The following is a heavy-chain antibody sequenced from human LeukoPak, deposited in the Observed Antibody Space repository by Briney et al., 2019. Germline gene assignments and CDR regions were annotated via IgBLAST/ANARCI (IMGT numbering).Heavy chain of an antibody. J-gene: IGHJ6*03. CDR2: IYYSGST. CDR1: GGSISSHY. V-gene: IGHV4-59*11. Sequence: SETLSLTCTVSGGSISSHYWSWIRQPPGKGLEWIGYIYYSGSTNYNPSLKSRVTISVDTSKNQFSLKLSSVTAADTAVYYCARGLDFWGGTSPYYYYYMDVWGKGTTVTVSS. D-gene: IGHD3-3*01. CDR3: ARGLDFWGGTSPYYYYYMDV.